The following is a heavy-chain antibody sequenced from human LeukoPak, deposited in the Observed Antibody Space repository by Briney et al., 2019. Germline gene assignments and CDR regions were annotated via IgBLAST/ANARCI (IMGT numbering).Heavy chain of an antibody. J-gene: IGHJ4*02. D-gene: IGHD4-17*01. CDR2: IGTAGDT. CDR1: GFTFSSYD. CDR3: ARDGNDGDYSY. Sequence: GGSLRLSCAASGFTFSSYDMHWVRHGTGKGLEWVSGIGTAGDTYYPGSVKGRFTISRENAKNSLYLQMNSLRAGDTAVYYCARDGNDGDYSYWGQGTLVTVSS. V-gene: IGHV3-13*01.